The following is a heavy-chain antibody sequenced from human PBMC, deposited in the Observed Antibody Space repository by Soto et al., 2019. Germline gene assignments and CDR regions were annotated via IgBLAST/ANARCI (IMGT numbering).Heavy chain of an antibody. D-gene: IGHD1-26*01. CDR1: GFTVSSFW. CDR3: ARDHMTSWSTMDY. V-gene: IGHV3-7*01. J-gene: IGHJ4*03. CDR2: IMPDGSEE. Sequence: PGGSLRLSCAASGFTVSSFWISWVRQAPGKGLEWVANIMPDGSEEFYVDSVKGRFSISRDNAKNLVHLQMNSLRAEDTGIYFCARDHMTSWSTMDYWGEGIPVTVSS.